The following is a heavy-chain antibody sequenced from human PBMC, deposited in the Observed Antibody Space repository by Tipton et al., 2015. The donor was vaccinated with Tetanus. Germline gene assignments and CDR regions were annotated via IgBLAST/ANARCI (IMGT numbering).Heavy chain of an antibody. CDR2: ISYDGNAN. CDR3: ARDRQVVITAYYFDY. CDR1: GFTFSRYA. V-gene: IGHV3-30-3*01. J-gene: IGHJ4*02. Sequence: SLRLSCAASGFTFSRYAMNWVRQAPGKGLEWVAVISYDGNANSYGDSVKGRFTISRDNSKNTLYLQMNSLRPEDTAVYYCARDRQVVITAYYFDYWGQGTPVTVSS. D-gene: IGHD3-22*01.